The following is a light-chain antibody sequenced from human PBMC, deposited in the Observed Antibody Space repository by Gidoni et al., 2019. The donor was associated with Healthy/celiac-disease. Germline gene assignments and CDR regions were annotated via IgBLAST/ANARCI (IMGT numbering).Light chain of an antibody. CDR2: DVS. J-gene: IGLJ2*01. V-gene: IGLV2-14*03. CDR1: SSDVGGYNF. CDR3: SSYTSRSTLVV. Sequence: QSALTQPASVSGSPGQSITFSCLGTSSDVGGYNFVSWYQHHPGKAPKLLIYDVSNRPSGISNRFSGSQSGNTASLTISGLQAEDEADYYCSSYTSRSTLVVFGGGTKVTVL.